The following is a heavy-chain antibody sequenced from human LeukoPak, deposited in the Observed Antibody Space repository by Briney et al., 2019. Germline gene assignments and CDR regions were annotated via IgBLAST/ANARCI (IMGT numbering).Heavy chain of an antibody. J-gene: IGHJ5*02. V-gene: IGHV3-23*01. CDR3: AKSNSQLLYRRDYFDP. CDR2: IRGGGDST. Sequence: PGGSLRLSCAAAGFTFSNYAMTWVRQAPGKGREWLSAIRGGGDSTYYADSVKGRFTISRDNSKNTLYLQLNSLRAEDTAIYYCAKSNSQLLYRRDYFDPWGQGTLVTVSS. D-gene: IGHD2-2*02. CDR1: GFTFSNYA.